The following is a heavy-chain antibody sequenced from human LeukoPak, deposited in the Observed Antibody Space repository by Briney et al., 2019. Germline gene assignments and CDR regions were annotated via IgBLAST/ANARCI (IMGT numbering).Heavy chain of an antibody. CDR3: ARNLIPEQLVLNF. Sequence: PSETLSLTCTVSGVSISSSNSYWGWIPQPPGKGLEWIGSIYYSGNTYYNASLKSRVTMSVDTSKNQFSLNLKSVTPEDTAVYYCARNLIPEQLVLNFWGQGTLVTVSS. CDR1: GVSISSSNSY. V-gene: IGHV4-39*07. J-gene: IGHJ4*02. D-gene: IGHD6-13*01. CDR2: IYYSGNT.